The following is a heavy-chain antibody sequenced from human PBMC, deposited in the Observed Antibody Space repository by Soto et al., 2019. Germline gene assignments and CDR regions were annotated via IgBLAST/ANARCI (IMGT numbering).Heavy chain of an antibody. CDR1: GYTFASCD. V-gene: IGHV1-8*01. CDR2: MNPNSGNT. Sequence: APVAVACKASGYTFASCDSRWVRQATGQGLEWMGWMNPNSGNTGYAQKFQGRVTMTRNTSISTAYMELSSLRSEDTAVYYCARTLYGDNVDYWGQGTLVTVSS. CDR3: ARTLYGDNVDY. D-gene: IGHD4-17*01. J-gene: IGHJ4*02.